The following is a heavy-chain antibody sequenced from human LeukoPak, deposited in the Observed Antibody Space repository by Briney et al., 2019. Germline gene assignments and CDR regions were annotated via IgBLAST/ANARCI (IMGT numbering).Heavy chain of an antibody. CDR1: GYTFTGYY. Sequence: ASVKVSCKASGYTFTGYYMHWARQAPGQGLEWMGWINPNTGDTNYAQKFQGRVTMARDTSITTVYMEISRMTSHDTALSYSTVAPGDYWGQGTLVTVSS. D-gene: IGHD1-14*01. J-gene: IGHJ4*02. CDR2: INPNTGDT. CDR3: TVAPGDY. V-gene: IGHV1-2*02.